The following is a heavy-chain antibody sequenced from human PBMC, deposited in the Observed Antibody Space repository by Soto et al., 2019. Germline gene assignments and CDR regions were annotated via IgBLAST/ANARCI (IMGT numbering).Heavy chain of an antibody. J-gene: IGHJ4*02. CDR2: IYHSGST. V-gene: IGHV4-30-2*01. CDR3: ARAAYSGYDLTLDY. Sequence: QLQESGSGLVKPSQTLSLTCAVSGGSISSGGYSWSWIRQPPGKGLEWIGYIYHSGSTDYNPPLQSRVTTAVDKSNTQFALKLRSVTAAATAVYYCARAAYSGYDLTLDYWGQGTLVTVSS. D-gene: IGHD5-12*01. CDR1: GGSISSGGYS.